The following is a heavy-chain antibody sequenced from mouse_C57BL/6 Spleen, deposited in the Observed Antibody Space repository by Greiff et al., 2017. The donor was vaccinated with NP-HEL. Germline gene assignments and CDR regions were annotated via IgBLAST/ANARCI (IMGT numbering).Heavy chain of an antibody. Sequence: ESGPGLVKPSQSLSLTCSVTGYSITSGYYWNWIRQFPGNKLEWMGYISYDGSNNYNPSLKNRISITRDTSKNQFFLKLNSVTTEDTATYYCARDGIYDGYFAWFAYWGQGTLVTVSA. CDR1: GYSITSGYY. J-gene: IGHJ3*01. CDR2: ISYDGSN. D-gene: IGHD2-3*01. V-gene: IGHV3-6*01. CDR3: ARDGIYDGYFAWFAY.